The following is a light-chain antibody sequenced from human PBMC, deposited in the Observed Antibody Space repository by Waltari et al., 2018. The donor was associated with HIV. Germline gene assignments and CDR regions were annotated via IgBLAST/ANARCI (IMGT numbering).Light chain of an antibody. CDR2: EDR. J-gene: IGLJ3*02. Sequence: SYELTQPPSVSESPGQTARITCPGDGLPQKNAYWDQQRSGQAPVLVIYEDRKRPSGIPERFSGSSSGTMVTLTISGAQVEDEADYYCYSTDITSHQRVFGGGTKLTVL. CDR1: GLPQKN. CDR3: YSTDITSHQRV. V-gene: IGLV3-10*01.